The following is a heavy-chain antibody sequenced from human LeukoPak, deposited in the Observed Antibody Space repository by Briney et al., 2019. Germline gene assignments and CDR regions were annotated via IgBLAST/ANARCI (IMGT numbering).Heavy chain of an antibody. V-gene: IGHV3-7*03. Sequence: GGSPRLSCAASGFTFSSYWMSWVRQAPGKGLEWVANIKQDGSEKYYVDSVKGRFTISRDNAKNSLYLQMNSLRAEDTAVYYCANAHFWSGYDVDFWGQGTLVTVSS. D-gene: IGHD3-3*02. CDR1: GFTFSSYW. CDR3: ANAHFWSGYDVDF. J-gene: IGHJ4*02. CDR2: IKQDGSEK.